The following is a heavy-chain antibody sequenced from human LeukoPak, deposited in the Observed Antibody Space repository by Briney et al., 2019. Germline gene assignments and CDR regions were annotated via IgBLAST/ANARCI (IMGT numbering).Heavy chain of an antibody. J-gene: IGHJ5*02. Sequence: SETLSLTCTVSGGSISIYYWSWIRQPPGKGLEWIGYIYYSGSTNYNPSLKSRVTISVDTSNNQFSLKLSSVTAVDTAVYYCARGSDWFDPWGQGNLVTVSS. CDR3: ARGSDWFDP. CDR1: GGSISIYY. CDR2: IYYSGST. D-gene: IGHD1-26*01. V-gene: IGHV4-59*01.